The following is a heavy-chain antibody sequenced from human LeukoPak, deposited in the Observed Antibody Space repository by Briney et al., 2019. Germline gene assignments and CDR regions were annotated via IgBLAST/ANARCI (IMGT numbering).Heavy chain of an antibody. J-gene: IGHJ1*01. CDR3: ARRRYYDSSGYLE. CDR1: GDSVSRSDSY. D-gene: IGHD3-22*01. CDR2: IHYSGRT. V-gene: IGHV4-39*01. Sequence: SETLSLTCTIFGDSVSRSDSYWDWIRQPPGKGLEWIGTIHYSGRTYYSPSLKSRVTLPVDMSNNQFSLTLSSVTAADTALYFCARRRYYDSSGYLEWGQGTLVTVSS.